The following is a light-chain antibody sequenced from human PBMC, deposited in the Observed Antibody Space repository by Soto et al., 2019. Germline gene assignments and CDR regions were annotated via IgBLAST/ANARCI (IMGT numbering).Light chain of an antibody. V-gene: IGKV3-20*01. Sequence: EIVLTQSPGTLPLSPGERATLSCRASQSVTSSYLAWYQRKPGQAPRLLIYGASSRATGIPDRFSGSGSGTDFSLTISRLEPADFAVYYCQQYGTSPVTFGQGTKVEIK. CDR1: QSVTSSY. J-gene: IGKJ1*01. CDR3: QQYGTSPVT. CDR2: GAS.